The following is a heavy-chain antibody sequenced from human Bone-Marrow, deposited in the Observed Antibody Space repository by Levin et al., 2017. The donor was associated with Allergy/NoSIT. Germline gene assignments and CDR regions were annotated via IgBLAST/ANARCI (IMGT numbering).Heavy chain of an antibody. CDR1: AGSINNDY. CDR2: IYYSGST. J-gene: IGHJ3*02. CDR3: ARAVGYCSTTSCYAERWAFDI. V-gene: IGHV4-59*01. Sequence: SETLSLTCTVSAGSINNDYWSYLSWIRQPPGKGLEWIGCIYYSGSTNYNASLKSRITISLDTSKNQFSLKLSSVTAADTAVYYCARAVGYCSTTSCYAERWAFDIWGQGTMVTVSS. D-gene: IGHD2-2*01.